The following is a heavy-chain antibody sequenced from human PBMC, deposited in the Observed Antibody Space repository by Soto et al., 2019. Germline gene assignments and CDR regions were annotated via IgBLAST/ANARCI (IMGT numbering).Heavy chain of an antibody. CDR2: ILPIFGTT. D-gene: IGHD7-27*01. Sequence: QVQLVQSGAEVKKPGSSVKVSCKASGGTFNTYNINWVRQAPGQGLEWMGGILPIFGTTNYAQRFQGRVTITADDSTSTAYMELSSRSSEDTAVYYCARDETGDSYYYYYGMDVWGQGTPVTVTS. V-gene: IGHV1-69*01. CDR1: GGTFNTYN. CDR3: ARDETGDSYYYYYGMDV. J-gene: IGHJ6*02.